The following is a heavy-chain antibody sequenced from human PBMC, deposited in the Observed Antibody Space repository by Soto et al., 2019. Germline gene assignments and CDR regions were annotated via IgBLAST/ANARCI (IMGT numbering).Heavy chain of an antibody. Sequence: QVQLVESGGGVVQPGRSLRLSCAASGFTFSSYAMHWVRQAPGKGLEWVAVISYDGSNKYYADSVKGRFTISRDNSKNTLYLQMNSLRAEDTAVYYWARDLPRYYDSSGYDAFDIWGQGTMVTVSS. J-gene: IGHJ3*02. D-gene: IGHD3-22*01. CDR3: ARDLPRYYDSSGYDAFDI. CDR1: GFTFSSYA. CDR2: ISYDGSNK. V-gene: IGHV3-30-3*01.